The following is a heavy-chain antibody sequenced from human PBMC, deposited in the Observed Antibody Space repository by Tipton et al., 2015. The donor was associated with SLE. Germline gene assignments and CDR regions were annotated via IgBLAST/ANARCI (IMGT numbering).Heavy chain of an antibody. Sequence: TLSLTCAVSGYSISSGYYWSWLRQPAGKGLEWIGYIYTSGSTNYNPSLKSRVTISVDTSKNQFSLKLSSVTAADTAVYYCARGVAGLEDAFDIWGQGTMVTVSS. CDR1: GYSISSGYY. CDR2: IYTSGST. D-gene: IGHD3-3*01. V-gene: IGHV4-61*09. CDR3: ARGVAGLEDAFDI. J-gene: IGHJ3*02.